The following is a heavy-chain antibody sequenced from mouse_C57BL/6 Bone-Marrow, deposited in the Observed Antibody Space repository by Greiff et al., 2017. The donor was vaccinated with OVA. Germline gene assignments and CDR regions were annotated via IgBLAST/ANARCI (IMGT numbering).Heavy chain of an antibody. CDR3: ARRGRPFAY. CDR2: INPSTGGT. J-gene: IGHJ3*01. D-gene: IGHD2-12*01. V-gene: IGHV1-42*01. CDR1: GYSFTGYY. Sequence: EVQLQQSGPELVKPGASVKLSCKASGYSFTGYYMNWVKQSPEKSLEWIGEINPSTGGTTYNQKFKAKATLTVDKSSSTAYMQLKSLTSEDSAVYYCARRGRPFAYWGQGTLVTVSA.